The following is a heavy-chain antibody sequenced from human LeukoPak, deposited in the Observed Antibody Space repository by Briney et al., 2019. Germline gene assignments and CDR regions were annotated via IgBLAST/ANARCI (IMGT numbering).Heavy chain of an antibody. CDR1: GFTLSSSC. D-gene: IGHD3-3*01. V-gene: IGHV3-7*03. J-gene: IGHJ4*02. Sequence: GGSLRLSCVVSGFTLSSSCMRWVRQAPGKGLEWMTNINRDGSEKNYVDSVKGRFTITRDNAENSLYLQMNSLKVEDTAIYYCATYDSWSGYNIAYWGQGTLVTVSS. CDR2: INRDGSEK. CDR3: ATYDSWSGYNIAY.